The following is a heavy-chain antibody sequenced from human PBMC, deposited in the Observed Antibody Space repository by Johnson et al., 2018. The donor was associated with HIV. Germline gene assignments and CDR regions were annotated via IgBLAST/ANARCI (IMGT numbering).Heavy chain of an antibody. CDR1: GFIFSSYA. D-gene: IGHD3-3*01. V-gene: IGHV3-64*01. J-gene: IGHJ3*02. CDR2: ISSNGGST. Sequence: MLLVESGGGVVRPGGSLRLSCAASGFIFSSYAMHWVRQAPGKGLQYVSAISSNGGSTYYANSVKGRFTISRDNSKNTLYLQMGSLRAEDMAVYYCAKEDPWRRAFDIWGQGTVVTVSS. CDR3: AKEDPWRRAFDI.